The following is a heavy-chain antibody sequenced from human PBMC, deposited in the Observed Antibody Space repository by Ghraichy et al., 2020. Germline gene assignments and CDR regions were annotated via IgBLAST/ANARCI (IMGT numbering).Heavy chain of an antibody. D-gene: IGHD3-22*01. Sequence: SETLSLTCAVYGGSFSGYYWSWIRQPPGKGLEWIGEINHSGSTNYNPSLKSRVTISVDTSKNQFSLKLSSVTAADTAVYYCARNRITMIVVGYYYGMDVWGQGTTVTVSS. CDR2: INHSGST. CDR3: ARNRITMIVVGYYYGMDV. V-gene: IGHV4-34*01. J-gene: IGHJ6*02. CDR1: GGSFSGYY.